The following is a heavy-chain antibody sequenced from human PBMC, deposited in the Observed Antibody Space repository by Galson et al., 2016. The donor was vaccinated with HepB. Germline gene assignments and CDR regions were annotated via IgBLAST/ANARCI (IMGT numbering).Heavy chain of an antibody. V-gene: IGHV4-34*01. Sequence: SETLSLTCAVYGGSFSAYNWTWIRQPPGKGLEWIGEIHHSGSTIYNPSLKSRLTISVDTSKNQFSLNLISVTAADTAAYYGARPNSGPVGGNYHMDVWGQGTTVTVSS. CDR3: ARPNSGPVGGNYHMDV. CDR1: GGSFSAYN. D-gene: IGHD6-19*01. CDR2: IHHSGST. J-gene: IGHJ6*02.